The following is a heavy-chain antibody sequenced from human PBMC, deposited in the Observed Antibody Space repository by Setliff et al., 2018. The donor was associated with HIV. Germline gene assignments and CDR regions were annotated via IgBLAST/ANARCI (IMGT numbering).Heavy chain of an antibody. V-gene: IGHV1-69*05. CDR2: IIPIFGTA. CDR3: ARPTRHCGGDCWAFDI. Sequence: EASVKVSCKASGGTFSSYAISWVRQAPGQGLEWMGGIIPIFGTANYAQKFQGRVTITTDESTSTAYMELSSLRSEDTAVYYCARPTRHCGGDCWAFDIWGQGTMVTVSS. J-gene: IGHJ3*02. D-gene: IGHD2-21*02. CDR1: GGTFSSYA.